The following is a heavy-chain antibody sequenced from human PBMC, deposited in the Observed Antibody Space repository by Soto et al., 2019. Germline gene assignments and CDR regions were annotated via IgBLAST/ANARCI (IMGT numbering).Heavy chain of an antibody. V-gene: IGHV4-4*02. J-gene: IGHJ5*02. CDR3: ARHEGWTGPDQ. D-gene: IGHD2-8*02. Sequence: QVHLQESGPGLVKPSETLSLTCAVSGASIGSGGWWSWVRQPPGKGLEWIAGIFHDGNTNYSPSLKRRVTISVDKSQNQFSLNVYSVTAADTAVYYCARHEGWTGPDQWGQGTLVTVSS. CDR1: GASIGSGGW. CDR2: IFHDGNT.